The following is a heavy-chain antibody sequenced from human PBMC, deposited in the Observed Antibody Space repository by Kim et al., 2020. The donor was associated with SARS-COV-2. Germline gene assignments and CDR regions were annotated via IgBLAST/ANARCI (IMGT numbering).Heavy chain of an antibody. V-gene: IGHV4-4*02. CDR2: IYHSGST. Sequence: SETLSLTCAVSGGYISSSNWWSWVRQPPGKGLEWIGEIYHSGSTNYNPSLKSRVTISVDKSKNQFSLKLSSVTAADTAVYYCARVCGGRYYYYGMDVWGQGTTVTGSS. CDR3: ARVCGGRYYYYGMDV. J-gene: IGHJ6*02. CDR1: GGYISSSNW. D-gene: IGHD2-21*01.